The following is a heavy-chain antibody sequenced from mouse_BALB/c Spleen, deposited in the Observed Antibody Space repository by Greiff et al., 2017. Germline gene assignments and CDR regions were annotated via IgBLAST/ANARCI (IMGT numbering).Heavy chain of an antibody. V-gene: IGHV5-6-5*01. CDR3: ARDYYGSPYYAMDY. Sequence: EVQVVESGGGLVKPGGSLKLSCAASGFTFSSYAMSWVRQTPEKRLEWVASISSGGSTYYPDSVKGRFTISRDNARNILYLQMSSLRSEDTAMYYCARDYYGSPYYAMDYWGQGTSVTVSS. J-gene: IGHJ4*01. CDR2: ISSGGST. D-gene: IGHD1-1*01. CDR1: GFTFSSYA.